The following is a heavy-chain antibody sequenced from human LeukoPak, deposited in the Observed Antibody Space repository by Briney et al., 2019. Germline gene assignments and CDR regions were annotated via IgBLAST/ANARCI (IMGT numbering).Heavy chain of an antibody. Sequence: PGGSLRLPCAASRFTFSNYAMHWVRQAPGKGLEWVAVISYDGSNKYYADSVKGRFTISRDISKNTLYLQMNSLRAEDTAVYYCARDRTRDGYNQGRVFDYWGQGTLVTVSS. CDR2: ISYDGSNK. CDR3: ARDRTRDGYNQGRVFDY. V-gene: IGHV3-30-3*01. CDR1: RFTFSNYA. D-gene: IGHD5-24*01. J-gene: IGHJ4*02.